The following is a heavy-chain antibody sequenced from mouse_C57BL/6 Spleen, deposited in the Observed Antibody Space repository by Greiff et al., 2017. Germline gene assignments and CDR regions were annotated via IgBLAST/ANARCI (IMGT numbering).Heavy chain of an antibody. Sequence: EVKLMESGGGLVQPGGSLKLSCAASGFTFSDYYMYWVRQTPEKRLEWVAYISNGGGSTYYPDTVKGRFTISRDNAKNTLYLQMCRLKSEDTAMYYCARRGYDGPYWYCDVWGTGTTVTVSS. CDR1: GFTFSDYY. CDR2: ISNGGGST. V-gene: IGHV5-12*01. D-gene: IGHD2-2*01. J-gene: IGHJ1*03. CDR3: ARRGYDGPYWYCDV.